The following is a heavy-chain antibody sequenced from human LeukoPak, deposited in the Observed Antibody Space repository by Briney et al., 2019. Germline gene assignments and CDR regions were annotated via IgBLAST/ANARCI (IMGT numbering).Heavy chain of an antibody. Sequence: SETLSLTCTVSGGSISSSSYYWGWIRQPPGKGLEWIGSIYYSGSTYYNPSLKSRVTISVDTSKNQFSLKLSSVTAADTAVYYCARGVGAWGYWGQGTLVTVSS. V-gene: IGHV4-39*07. J-gene: IGHJ4*02. CDR1: GGSISSSSYY. CDR2: IYYSGST. CDR3: ARGVGAWGY. D-gene: IGHD1-26*01.